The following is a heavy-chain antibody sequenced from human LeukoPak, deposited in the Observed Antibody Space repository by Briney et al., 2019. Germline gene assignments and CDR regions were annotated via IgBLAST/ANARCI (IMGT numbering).Heavy chain of an antibody. V-gene: IGHV3-48*03. CDR1: GFTFSSYA. D-gene: IGHD3-10*01. Sequence: PGGSLRLSCEASGFTFSSYAMSWVRQAPGKGLEWISYINSNGRNIDYADSVRGRFTISRDNAKNSLFLQMNSLRAEDTAVYYCLCLWFGKGVYWGRGTLVTVSS. J-gene: IGHJ4*02. CDR2: INSNGRNI. CDR3: LCLWFGKGVY.